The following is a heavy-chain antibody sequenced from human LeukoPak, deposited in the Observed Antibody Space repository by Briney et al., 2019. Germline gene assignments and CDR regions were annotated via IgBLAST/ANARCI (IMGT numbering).Heavy chain of an antibody. V-gene: IGHV1-2*02. J-gene: IGHJ4*02. Sequence: ASVKVSCKASGYTFTGYYMHWVRQAPGQGLEWMGWINPNSGGTNYAQKFQGRVTMTRDTSISTAYMELSRLRSDDTAVYYCARDSSYSSLGDYWGQGTLVTVSS. D-gene: IGHD6-13*01. CDR1: GYTFTGYY. CDR3: ARDSSYSSLGDY. CDR2: INPNSGGT.